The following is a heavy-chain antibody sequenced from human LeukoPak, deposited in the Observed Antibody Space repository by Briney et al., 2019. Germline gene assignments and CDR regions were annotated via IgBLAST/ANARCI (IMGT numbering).Heavy chain of an antibody. V-gene: IGHV3-23*01. Sequence: GGSLRLSCAVSGFVFSNEAMTWVRQAPGKGLEWVASVTRSGSGTYYADSVKGRFTISRDNSKDTLYLQMNSLRAEDTAVYYCAKVENILTGYPFDYWGQGILVTVSS. CDR2: VTRSGSGT. J-gene: IGHJ4*02. CDR1: GFVFSNEA. CDR3: AKVENILTGYPFDY. D-gene: IGHD3-9*01.